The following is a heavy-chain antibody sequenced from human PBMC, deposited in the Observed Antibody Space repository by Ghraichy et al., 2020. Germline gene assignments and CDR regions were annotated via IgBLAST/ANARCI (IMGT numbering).Heavy chain of an antibody. CDR3: ARVEATYYYDSSGYYDYYYGMDV. CDR2: IKQDGSEK. J-gene: IGHJ6*02. D-gene: IGHD3-22*01. CDR1: GFTFSSYW. Sequence: GGSLRLSCAASGFTFSSYWMSWVRQAPGKGLEWVANIKQDGSEKYYVDSVKGRFTISRDNAKNSLYLQMNSLRAEDTAVYYCARVEATYYYDSSGYYDYYYGMDVWGQGTTVTVSS. V-gene: IGHV3-7*01.